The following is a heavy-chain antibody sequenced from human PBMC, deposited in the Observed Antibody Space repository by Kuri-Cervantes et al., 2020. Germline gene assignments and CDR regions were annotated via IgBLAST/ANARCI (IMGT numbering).Heavy chain of an antibody. D-gene: IGHD5-24*01. CDR3: ARLLGFQLPLRAFDI. Sequence: KVSCKGSGYSFTSYWIGWVRQMPGKGLEWMGIIYPGDSDTRYSPSFQGQVTISADKSISTAYLQWSSLKASDTATYYCARLLGFQLPLRAFDIWGQGTMVTVSS. CDR2: IYPGDSDT. J-gene: IGHJ3*02. CDR1: GYSFTSYW. V-gene: IGHV5-51*01.